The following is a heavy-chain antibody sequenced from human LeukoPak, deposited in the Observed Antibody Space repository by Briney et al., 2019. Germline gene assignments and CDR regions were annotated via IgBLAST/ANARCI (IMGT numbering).Heavy chain of an antibody. CDR3: TRPGPSYCSGGSCYVDY. D-gene: IGHD2-15*01. Sequence: GGSLRLSCAASGFTFSGSAMHWVRQASGKGLEWVGRIRSKANSYATAYAASVKGRFTISRDDSKNTAYLQVNSLKTEDTAVYYCTRPGPSYCSGGSCYVDYWGQGTLVTVSS. V-gene: IGHV3-73*01. J-gene: IGHJ4*02. CDR2: IRSKANSYAT. CDR1: GFTFSGSA.